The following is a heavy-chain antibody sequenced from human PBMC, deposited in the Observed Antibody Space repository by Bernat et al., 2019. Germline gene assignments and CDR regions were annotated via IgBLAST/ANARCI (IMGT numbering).Heavy chain of an antibody. CDR3: ARGTTRLSPDY. V-gene: IGHV4-61*01. J-gene: IGHJ4*02. Sequence: QVQLQESGPGLVKPSETPSLTCTVSGSSVSSNSYYWNWIRQPPGKGLEWIGYIYYSGGTNYNPSLKSRVTISVDASKNQFSLKLSSVTAADTAVYYCARGTTRLSPDYWGQGTLVTVSS. D-gene: IGHD1-1*01. CDR1: GSSVSSNSYY. CDR2: IYYSGGT.